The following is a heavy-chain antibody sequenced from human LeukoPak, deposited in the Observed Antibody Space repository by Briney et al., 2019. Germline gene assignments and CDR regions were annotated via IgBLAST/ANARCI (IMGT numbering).Heavy chain of an antibody. CDR1: GFTFSTSN. Sequence: GGSLRLSCAASGFTFSTSNMNWVRQAPRKGLEWVAYIKQDGGEKNYVDSVKGRFTISRDNTKNALSLQKNSLRAEDTAVYYCASGRQMGYWGQGTLVTVSS. J-gene: IGHJ4*02. V-gene: IGHV3-7*05. D-gene: IGHD2-8*01. CDR2: IKQDGGEK. CDR3: ASGRQMGY.